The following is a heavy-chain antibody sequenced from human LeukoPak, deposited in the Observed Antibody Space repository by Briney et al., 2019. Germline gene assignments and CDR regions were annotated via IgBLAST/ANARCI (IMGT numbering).Heavy chain of an antibody. D-gene: IGHD2-2*01. CDR1: GDSVSSNSAA. CDR2: TYYRSKWRY. CDR3: ARDSELPAAEFDP. V-gene: IGHV6-1*01. J-gene: IGHJ5*02. Sequence: SQTLSLTCAISGDSVSSNSAAWNWIRQSPSRGLEWLGRTYYRSKWRYDYAVSVKSRISINPDTSKNQFSLQLNSVTPEDTAVYYCARDSELPAAEFDPWAREPWSPSRQ.